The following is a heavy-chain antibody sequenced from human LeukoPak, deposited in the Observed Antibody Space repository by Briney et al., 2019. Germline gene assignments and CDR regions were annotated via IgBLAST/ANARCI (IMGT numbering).Heavy chain of an antibody. V-gene: IGHV2-5*02. D-gene: IGHD6-6*01. J-gene: IGHJ4*02. Sequence: ESGPTLVNPXQTLTLTCTFSGFSLSTSGLGVGWIRQPPGKALEWLALIYWDDDKRYSPSLKSRLTITKDTSKNQVVLTMTNMDPVDTATYYCARHTEKLVLDYWGQGTLVTVSS. CDR2: IYWDDDK. CDR3: ARHTEKLVLDY. CDR1: GFSLSTSGLG.